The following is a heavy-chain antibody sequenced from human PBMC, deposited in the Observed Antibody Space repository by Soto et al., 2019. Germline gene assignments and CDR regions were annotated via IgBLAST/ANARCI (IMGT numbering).Heavy chain of an antibody. CDR3: AKYSDILTGYYTDYYYYMDV. Sequence: GGSLRLSCAASGFTFSSYAMSWVRQAPGKGLEWVSAISGSGGSTYYADSVKGRFTISRDNSKNTLYLQMNSLRAEDTAVYYCAKYSDILTGYYTDYYYYMDVWGKGTTVTVSS. CDR2: ISGSGGST. V-gene: IGHV3-23*01. J-gene: IGHJ6*03. D-gene: IGHD3-9*01. CDR1: GFTFSSYA.